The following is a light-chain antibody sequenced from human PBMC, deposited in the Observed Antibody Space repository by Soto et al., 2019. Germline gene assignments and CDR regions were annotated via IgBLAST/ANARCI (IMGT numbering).Light chain of an antibody. J-gene: IGKJ1*01. CDR2: KAS. CDR3: QQYDNASWT. Sequence: DIQMTQSPSTLSASVGDRVIITCRASQRISSWLAWYQQKPGKAPNLLIYKASTLKSGVPSRFSGSGSGTEFTLTISSLQPDDFATYYCQQYDNASWTFGQGTKVEIK. CDR1: QRISSW. V-gene: IGKV1-5*03.